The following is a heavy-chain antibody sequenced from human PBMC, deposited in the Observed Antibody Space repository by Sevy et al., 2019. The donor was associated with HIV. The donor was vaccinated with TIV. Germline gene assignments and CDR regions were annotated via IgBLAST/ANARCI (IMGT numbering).Heavy chain of an antibody. D-gene: IGHD4-17*01. CDR3: ARAPFRRTRALGRFDP. Sequence: ASVKVSCKASGGTFSSYAFSWVRQAPGQGLEWMGGIIPIFCTANYAQKFQGRVTITADESTSTAYMELSSLRSEDTAVYYCARAPFRRTRALGRFDPWGQGTLVTVSS. CDR2: IIPIFCTA. V-gene: IGHV1-69*13. J-gene: IGHJ5*02. CDR1: GGTFSSYA.